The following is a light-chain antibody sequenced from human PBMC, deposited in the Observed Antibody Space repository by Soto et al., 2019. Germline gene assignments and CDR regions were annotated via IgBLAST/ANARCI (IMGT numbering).Light chain of an antibody. CDR2: SYD. CDR3: AAWDASLDGYV. CDR1: SSNLGDNA. Sequence: QAVVTQPTSASGTPGQRVTISCSTSSSNLGDNAVNWYQHVPGTAPKLLIYSYDQRPSGVPDRFSGTKSGTSASLVISGLQSEDEADYYCAAWDASLDGYVFGTGTKLTVL. V-gene: IGLV1-44*01. J-gene: IGLJ1*01.